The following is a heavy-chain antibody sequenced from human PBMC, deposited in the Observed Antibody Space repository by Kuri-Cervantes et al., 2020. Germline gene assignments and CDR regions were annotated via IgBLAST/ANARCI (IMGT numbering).Heavy chain of an antibody. Sequence: GGSLRLSCAASGFTFSSYSMNWVRQAPGKGLEWVSSISGTSGYIYYADSVKGRFTISRDNANNSLYLQMNSLRAEDTAVYYCARDRPFSYWGQGTLVTVSS. CDR3: ARDRPFSY. CDR2: ISGTSGYI. V-gene: IGHV3-21*01. J-gene: IGHJ4*02. D-gene: IGHD3-16*01. CDR1: GFTFSSYS.